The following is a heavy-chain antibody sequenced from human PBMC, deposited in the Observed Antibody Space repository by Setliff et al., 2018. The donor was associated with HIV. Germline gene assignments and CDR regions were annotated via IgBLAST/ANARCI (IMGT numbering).Heavy chain of an antibody. D-gene: IGHD1-1*01. CDR3: ARTARGYTTIWYRNGLTYYNYMDV. V-gene: IGHV4-34*01. Sequence: SETLSLTCAVYGAYFSDYYWSWIRQSPGKGLEWIGEINHSGSTSYNPSLTSRVTMSVDTSKNQFSLRLSSVTAADTAVYYCARTARGYTTIWYRNGLTYYNYMDVWGKGTKVTVSS. CDR1: GAYFSDYY. CDR2: INHSGST. J-gene: IGHJ6*03.